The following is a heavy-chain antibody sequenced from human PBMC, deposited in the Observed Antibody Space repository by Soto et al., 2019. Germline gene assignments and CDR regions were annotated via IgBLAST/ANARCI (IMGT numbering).Heavy chain of an antibody. CDR1: RGSINNYY. J-gene: IGHJ3*01. V-gene: IGHV4-59*03. D-gene: IGHD4-17*01. CDR2: VSYSGRT. CDR3: ARLQYTVVPAIDV. Sequence: PSETLSLTCTVSRGSINNYYWTLIRQPPGKGLEWIGYVSYSGRTNYNPSLKSRVNMFVDKSKNQFSLNLTSVTAADTAVYYCARLQYTVVPAIDVWGQGTMVT.